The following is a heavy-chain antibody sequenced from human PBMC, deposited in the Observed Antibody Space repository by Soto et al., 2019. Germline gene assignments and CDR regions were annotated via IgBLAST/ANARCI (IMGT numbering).Heavy chain of an antibody. CDR2: ISWNSGSI. V-gene: IGHV3-9*01. Sequence: GGSLRLSCAASGFTFDDYAMHWVRQAPGKGLEWVSGISWNSGSIGYADSVKGRFTISRDNAKNSLYLQMNSLRAEDTAVYYCARDIAAATNAFDIWGQGTMVTVSS. J-gene: IGHJ3*02. CDR1: GFTFDDYA. CDR3: ARDIAAATNAFDI. D-gene: IGHD6-13*01.